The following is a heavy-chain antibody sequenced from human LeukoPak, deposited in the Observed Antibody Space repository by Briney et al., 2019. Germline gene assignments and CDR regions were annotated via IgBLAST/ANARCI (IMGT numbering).Heavy chain of an antibody. CDR1: GFTVSSNY. J-gene: IGHJ4*02. D-gene: IGHD4-17*01. V-gene: IGHV3-66*01. CDR3: ALVMTTVTKGPFDY. Sequence: PGGSLRLSCAASGFTVSSNYMSWVRQAPGKGLEWVSVIYSGGSTYYSDSVKGRFTISRDKSKNTLYLQMNSMRAEDTAVYYCALVMTTVTKGPFDYWCQGTLVTASS. CDR2: IYSGGST.